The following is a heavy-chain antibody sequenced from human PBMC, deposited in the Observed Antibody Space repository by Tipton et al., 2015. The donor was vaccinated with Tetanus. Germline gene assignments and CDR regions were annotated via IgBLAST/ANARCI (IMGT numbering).Heavy chain of an antibody. J-gene: IGHJ4*02. D-gene: IGHD2-2*01. Sequence: TLSLTCAVYGGAFSGHYWTWIRQAPGKGLEWIGEIHPSGSTNYNASLRGRVTMSVDLTRKHVFLRMTSVTAADTAVYYCARSIAAASVWPFDYWGQGTQATVSS. CDR2: IHPSGST. CDR3: ARSIAAASVWPFDY. V-gene: IGHV4-34*01. CDR1: GGAFSGHY.